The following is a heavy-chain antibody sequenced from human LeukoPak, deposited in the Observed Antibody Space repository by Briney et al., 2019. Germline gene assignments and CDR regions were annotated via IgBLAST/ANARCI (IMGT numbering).Heavy chain of an antibody. CDR2: ISGSGGST. Sequence: PGGSLRLSCAASGFTFSSYAMSWVRQAPGKGLEWVSAISGSGGSTYYADSVKGRFTISRDNSKNTLYLQMNSLRAEDTAVYYCAEISSLRYSDWLFDYWGQGTLVTVSS. D-gene: IGHD3-9*01. J-gene: IGHJ4*02. CDR1: GFTFSSYA. CDR3: AEISSLRYSDWLFDY. V-gene: IGHV3-23*01.